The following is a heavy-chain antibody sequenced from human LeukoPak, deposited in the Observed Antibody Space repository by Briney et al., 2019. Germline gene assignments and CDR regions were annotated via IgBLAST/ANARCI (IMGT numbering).Heavy chain of an antibody. CDR2: IIPIFGTA. J-gene: IGHJ3*02. V-gene: IGHV1-69*13. CDR1: GGTFSSYA. CDR3: AVGEQLLLGDAFDI. D-gene: IGHD2-15*01. Sequence: SVKVSCKASGGTFSSYAISWVRQAPGQGLEWMGRIIPIFGTANYAQKFQGRVTITADESTSTAYMELSSLRSEDTAVYYCAVGEQLLLGDAFDIWGQGTMVTVSS.